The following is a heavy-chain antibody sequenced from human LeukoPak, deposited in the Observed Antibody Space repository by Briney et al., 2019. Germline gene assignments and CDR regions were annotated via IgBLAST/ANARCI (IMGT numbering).Heavy chain of an antibody. V-gene: IGHV1-18*01. J-gene: IGHJ6*02. Sequence: ASVKVSCKASGYTFTSYGISWVRQAPGQGVEWMGWISAYNGNTNYAQKLQGRVTMTTDTFTSTAYMELRSLRSDDTAVYYCARGVRIYCSGGSCYLFDYYYYGMDVWGQGTTVTVSS. CDR2: ISAYNGNT. CDR1: GYTFTSYG. D-gene: IGHD2-15*01. CDR3: ARGVRIYCSGGSCYLFDYYYYGMDV.